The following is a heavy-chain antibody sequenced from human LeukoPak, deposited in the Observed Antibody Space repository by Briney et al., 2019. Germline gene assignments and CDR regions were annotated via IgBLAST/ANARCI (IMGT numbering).Heavy chain of an antibody. V-gene: IGHV3-33*01. CDR2: IWYDGSNK. CDR1: GFTFSSYG. CDR3: ARAPLPYSSSDLDY. J-gene: IGHJ4*02. D-gene: IGHD6-6*01. Sequence: RAGGSLRLSCAASGFTFSSYGMHWVRQAPGKGLEWVAVIWYDGSNKYYADSVKGRFTISRDNSKNTLYLQMNSLRAEDTAVYYRARAPLPYSSSDLDYWGQGTLVTVSS.